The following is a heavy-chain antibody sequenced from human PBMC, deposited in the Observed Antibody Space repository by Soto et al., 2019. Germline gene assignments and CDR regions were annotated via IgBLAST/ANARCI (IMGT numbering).Heavy chain of an antibody. CDR3: ARGSGSLYYFHY. V-gene: IGHV3-53*01. Sequence: PGGSLRLSCAASGFNVSTNYMTRVRQAPGKGLEWVSVIYSGGTTYYADSVKGRFIISRDNFKNTLYLQMNNLRAEDTALYYCARGSGSLYYFHYWGQGTLVTVSS. J-gene: IGHJ4*02. CDR2: IYSGGTT. CDR1: GFNVSTNY. D-gene: IGHD1-26*01.